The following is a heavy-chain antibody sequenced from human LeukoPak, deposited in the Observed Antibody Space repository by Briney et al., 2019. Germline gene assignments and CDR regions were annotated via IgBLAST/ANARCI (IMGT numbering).Heavy chain of an antibody. CDR3: AKDGIAAAGTWFDP. J-gene: IGHJ5*02. CDR1: GFTVSSSY. CDR2: ISGSGGST. V-gene: IGHV3-23*01. D-gene: IGHD6-13*01. Sequence: PGGSLRLSCAASGFTVSSSYMSWVRQAPGKGLEWVSAISGSGGSTYYADSVKGRFTISRDNSKNTLYLQMNSLRAEDTAVYYCAKDGIAAAGTWFDPWGQGTLVTVSS.